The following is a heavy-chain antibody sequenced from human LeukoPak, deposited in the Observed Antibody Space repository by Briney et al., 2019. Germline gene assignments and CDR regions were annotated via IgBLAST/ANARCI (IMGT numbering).Heavy chain of an antibody. Sequence: ASVKVSCKASGYTFTSYGISWVRQAPGQGLEWMGWISAYNGNTNYAQKLQGRVTMTTDTSTSTAYMELRSLRSDDTAVYYCARVYCSGGSCKYYYYGMDVWGQGTTVTVSS. J-gene: IGHJ6*02. D-gene: IGHD2-15*01. V-gene: IGHV1-18*01. CDR3: ARVYCSGGSCKYYYYGMDV. CDR2: ISAYNGNT. CDR1: GYTFTSYG.